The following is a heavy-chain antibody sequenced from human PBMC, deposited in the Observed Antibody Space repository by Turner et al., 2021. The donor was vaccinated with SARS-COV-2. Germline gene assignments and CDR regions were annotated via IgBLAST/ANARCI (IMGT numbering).Heavy chain of an antibody. V-gene: IGHV4-39*01. D-gene: IGHD3-22*01. CDR2: IDYSGST. CDR1: GGSISSSSYY. J-gene: IGHJ2*01. Sequence: QLQLQESGPGLVKPSETLSLTCTVSGGSISSSSYYWGWIRQPPGKGLEWIGSIDYSGSTYYNPSLKSRVTISVDTSKNQCSLKLSSVTATDTAVYYCATPSVSYDSSGYFHFDLWGRGTLVTVSS. CDR3: ATPSVSYDSSGYFHFDL.